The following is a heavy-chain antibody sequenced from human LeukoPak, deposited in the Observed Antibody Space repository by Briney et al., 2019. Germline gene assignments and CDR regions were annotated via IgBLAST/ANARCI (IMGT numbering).Heavy chain of an antibody. CDR3: ARGAYYYDSSASTWWFDP. J-gene: IGHJ5*02. CDR1: GGSISSYY. V-gene: IGHV4-4*07. Sequence: SETLSLTCTVSGGSISSYYWSWIRQPARKGLEWIGRIYTSGSTNYNPSLKSRVTMSVDTSKNQFSLKLTSATAADTAVYYCARGAYYYDSSASTWWFDPWGQGTLVTVSS. CDR2: IYTSGST. D-gene: IGHD3-22*01.